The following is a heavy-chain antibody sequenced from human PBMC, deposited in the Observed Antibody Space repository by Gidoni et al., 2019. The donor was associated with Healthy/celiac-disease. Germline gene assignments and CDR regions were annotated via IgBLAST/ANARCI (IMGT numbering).Heavy chain of an antibody. D-gene: IGHD2-2*01. V-gene: IGHV4-61*01. CDR2: IYYSGST. Sequence: QVQLQESGPGLVTPSETLSLPFTVSGGSVSSGSYYWSWIRQPPGKGLEWIGYIYYSGSTNYNPSLKSRVTISVDTSKNQFSLKLSSVTAADTAVYYCARGSIVVVPAAIRLVDYWGQGTLVTVSS. CDR1: GGSVSSGSYY. CDR3: ARGSIVVVPAAIRLVDY. J-gene: IGHJ4*02.